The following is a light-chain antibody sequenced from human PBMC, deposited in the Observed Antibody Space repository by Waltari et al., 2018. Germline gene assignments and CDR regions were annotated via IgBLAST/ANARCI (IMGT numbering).Light chain of an antibody. V-gene: IGLV1-44*01. CDR2: SDN. J-gene: IGLJ3*02. CDR1: SSHIGSNP. CDR3: AAWDDSLNAVV. Sequence: QSVVTQPPSASGTPGQWVTISCSGSSSHIGSNPVNWYQQPPGTAPKLLVYSDNQRPSGVPDRFSGSKSGTSASLAISGLQSEDEAGYYCAAWDDSLNAVVFGGGTKLTVL.